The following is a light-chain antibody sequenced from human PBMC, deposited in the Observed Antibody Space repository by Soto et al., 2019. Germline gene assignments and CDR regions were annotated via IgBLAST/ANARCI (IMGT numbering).Light chain of an antibody. J-gene: IGKJ1*01. CDR1: QRISRK. CDR3: QQYNNWPPWT. V-gene: IGKV3-15*01. CDR2: DAS. Sequence: EIVMTQSPATLSLSPGESATLSCRASQRISRKLAWYQQKPGQAPRLLIYDASTRATAIPARFSGSGSETEFTLTISSLQSEDSAVYYCQQYNNWPPWTFGQGTKVDIK.